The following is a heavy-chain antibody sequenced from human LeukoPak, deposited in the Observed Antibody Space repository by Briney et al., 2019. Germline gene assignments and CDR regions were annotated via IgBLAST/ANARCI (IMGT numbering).Heavy chain of an antibody. V-gene: IGHV4-59*08. D-gene: IGHD6-19*01. CDR1: GGSISSYY. J-gene: IGHJ3*02. CDR3: ARRVAGTGYDAFDI. Sequence: SETLFLTCTVSGGSISSYYWSWIRQPPGEGLEWIGYIYYSGSTNYNPSLKSRVTISVDTSKNQFSLKLSSVTAADTAVYYCARRVAGTGYDAFDIWGQGTMVTVSS. CDR2: IYYSGST.